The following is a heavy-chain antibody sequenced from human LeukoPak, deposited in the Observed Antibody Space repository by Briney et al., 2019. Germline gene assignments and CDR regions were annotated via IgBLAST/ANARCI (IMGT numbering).Heavy chain of an antibody. V-gene: IGHV3-66*01. CDR2: TYSGGST. CDR3: ANSGYDYWDAFDI. Sequence: GGSLRLSCAASGFTVSSNYMSWVRQAPGKGLEWVSVTYSGGSTYYADSVKGRFTISRDNSKNTLYLQMNSLRAEDTAVYYCANSGYDYWDAFDIWGQGTMVTVSS. D-gene: IGHD5-12*01. J-gene: IGHJ3*02. CDR1: GFTVSSNY.